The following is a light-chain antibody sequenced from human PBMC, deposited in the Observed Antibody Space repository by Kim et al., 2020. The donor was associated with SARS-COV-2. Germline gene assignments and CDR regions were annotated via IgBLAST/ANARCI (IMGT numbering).Light chain of an antibody. CDR1: QGVLWSCDNKNY. Sequence: MQCQTSQGVLWSCDNKNYLTWYQQRPGMTPKQVFSWTSARYSGVPDRLIVSGSGAEFTINIRGLQAEDVAVYYCNQYYSSPPRTFGRGTKVDIK. V-gene: IGKV4-1*01. CDR3: NQYYSSPPRT. CDR2: WTS. J-gene: IGKJ1*01.